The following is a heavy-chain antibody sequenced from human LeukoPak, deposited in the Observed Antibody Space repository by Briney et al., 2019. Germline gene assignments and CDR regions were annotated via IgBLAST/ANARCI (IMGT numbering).Heavy chain of an antibody. D-gene: IGHD5-18*01. J-gene: IGHJ4*02. CDR3: ATGHSYGYDY. Sequence: GGSLRLSCAASGLTFSDFWMDWVRQPPGKGLEWGALVKGDGRTTIYADSVKGRFTISRDNAKNTLYLQMNSLRADDSGVYYCATGHSYGYDYWGQGVLVTVSS. CDR1: GLTFSDFW. V-gene: IGHV3-74*01. CDR2: VKGDGRTT.